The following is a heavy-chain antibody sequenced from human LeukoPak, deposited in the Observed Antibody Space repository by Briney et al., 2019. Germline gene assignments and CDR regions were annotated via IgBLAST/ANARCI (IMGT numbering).Heavy chain of an antibody. V-gene: IGHV1-69*04. Sequence: SVKVSCKASGGTFSSYTISWVRQAPGQGLEWMGRIIPILGIANYAQKFQGRVTITADKSTSTAYMELSSLRSEDTAVYYCARDGDSEWTGVSAFDIWGQGTMVTVPS. CDR2: IIPILGIA. D-gene: IGHD7-27*01. CDR1: GGTFSSYT. J-gene: IGHJ3*02. CDR3: ARDGDSEWTGVSAFDI.